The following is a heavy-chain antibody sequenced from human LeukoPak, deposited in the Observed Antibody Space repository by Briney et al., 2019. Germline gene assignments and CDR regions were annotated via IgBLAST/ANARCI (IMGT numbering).Heavy chain of an antibody. Sequence: PGGSLRLSCEGSGFTFSNYWMSWVRQAPGKGLEWLAVVWYDDAVKNYADSVKGRFTISRDNSKNTLFLQMNNLSAEDTAVYYCARDNDYYDLHYWGQGTLVTVSS. J-gene: IGHJ4*02. D-gene: IGHD3-22*01. V-gene: IGHV3-33*08. CDR3: ARDNDYYDLHY. CDR1: GFTFSNYW. CDR2: VWYDDAVK.